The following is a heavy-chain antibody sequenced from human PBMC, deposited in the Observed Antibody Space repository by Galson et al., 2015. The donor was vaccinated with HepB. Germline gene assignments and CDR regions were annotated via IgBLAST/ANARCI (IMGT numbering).Heavy chain of an antibody. CDR1: GFTFSDYY. CDR2: ISSSSSYT. D-gene: IGHD3-22*01. J-gene: IGHJ4*02. V-gene: IGHV3-11*06. CDR3: ARVGAVRVVVPDY. Sequence: SLRLSCAASGFTFSDYYMSWIRQAPGKGLEWVSYISSSSSYTNYADSVKGRFTISRDNAKNSLYLQMNSLRAEDTAVYYCARVGAVRVVVPDYWGQGTLVTVSS.